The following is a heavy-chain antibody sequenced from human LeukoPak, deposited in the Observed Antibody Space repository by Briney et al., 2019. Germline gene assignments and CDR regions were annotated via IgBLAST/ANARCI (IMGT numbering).Heavy chain of an antibody. Sequence: GESLKISCKGSGYSFTSHWIGWVRQMPGKGLEWVGIIYPGDSDTRYSPSFQGQVTISADKSIRTAYLQSSSLKASDAAMYYCARHQCSRGSCYPTEDYWGQGTLVTVSS. D-gene: IGHD2-15*01. CDR2: IYPGDSDT. CDR3: ARHQCSRGSCYPTEDY. V-gene: IGHV5-51*01. CDR1: GYSFTSHW. J-gene: IGHJ4*02.